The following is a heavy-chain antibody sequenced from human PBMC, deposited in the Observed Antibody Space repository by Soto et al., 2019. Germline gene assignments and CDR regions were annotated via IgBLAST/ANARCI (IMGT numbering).Heavy chain of an antibody. J-gene: IGHJ6*02. Sequence: GGSLRLSCAASGFTFSSYGMHWVRQAPGKGLEWVAVIWYDGSNKYYADSVKGRFTISRDNSKNTLYLQMNSLRAEDTAVYYCARQEGIYYYYGMDVWGQGTTVTVSS. V-gene: IGHV3-33*01. CDR3: ARQEGIYYYYGMDV. CDR2: IWYDGSNK. CDR1: GFTFSSYG.